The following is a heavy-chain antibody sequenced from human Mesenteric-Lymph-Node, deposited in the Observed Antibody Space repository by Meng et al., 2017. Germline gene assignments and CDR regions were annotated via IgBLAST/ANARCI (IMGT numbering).Heavy chain of an antibody. Sequence: QESGPGLVKPSASLSISCGVSGVSIRRNFRWTWIRQHPGKGLEWFGHIYYSGSTFYNPSLKRRVIISIDTSKNQFSLNLRSVTAADTAVYYCARVSSGWDYFDYWGQGTLVTVSS. CDR1: GVSIRRNFR. V-gene: IGHV4-31*11. D-gene: IGHD6-19*01. CDR2: IYYSGST. J-gene: IGHJ4*02. CDR3: ARVSSGWDYFDY.